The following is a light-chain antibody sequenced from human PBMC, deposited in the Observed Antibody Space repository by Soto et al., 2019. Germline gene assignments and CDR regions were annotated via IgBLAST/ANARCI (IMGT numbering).Light chain of an antibody. CDR1: QSLSSSN. CDR3: QQFDYLIT. J-gene: IGKJ5*01. V-gene: IGKV3-20*01. Sequence: EVVLTQSPGTLSLAPGERATLSCRASQSLSSSNLAWYQQKTGQPPRLLIYGSSSRATGIPDRFSSSGSGTDFTLTISRLEPEDFAVYYCQQFDYLITFGQGTRLEIK. CDR2: GSS.